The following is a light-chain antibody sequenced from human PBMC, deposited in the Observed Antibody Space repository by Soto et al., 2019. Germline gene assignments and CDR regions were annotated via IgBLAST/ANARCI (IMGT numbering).Light chain of an antibody. CDR3: ASYTSISTSYV. Sequence: QSALTQPASVSGSPGQSITISCTGTSSDVGAYNYLSWYQQHPGKAPKLMIYEVTYRPSGVSDRFAGSKSGNTASLTISGLQAEDEADYYCASYTSISTSYVFGTGTKSPS. CDR1: SSDVGAYNY. CDR2: EVT. V-gene: IGLV2-14*01. J-gene: IGLJ1*01.